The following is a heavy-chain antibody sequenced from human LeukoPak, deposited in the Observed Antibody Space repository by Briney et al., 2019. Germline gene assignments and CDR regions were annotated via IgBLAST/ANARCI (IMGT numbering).Heavy chain of an antibody. V-gene: IGHV3-33*01. CDR1: GFIFSSYG. CDR2: IWYDGSNK. CDR3: AGSTITTRGVGDFDI. D-gene: IGHD1-26*01. J-gene: IGHJ3*02. Sequence: GGSLRLSCAASGFIFSSYGMNWVRQAPCKGLEWVAIIWYDGSNKFYADSVQGRFTISRDNSKNTLYLQMNSLRPEDTAVYYCAGSTITTRGVGDFDIWGPGTVVTVSS.